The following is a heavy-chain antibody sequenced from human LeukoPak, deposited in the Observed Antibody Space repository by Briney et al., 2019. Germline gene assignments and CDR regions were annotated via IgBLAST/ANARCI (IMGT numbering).Heavy chain of an antibody. CDR3: ARSGVPGAMTWFDP. J-gene: IGHJ5*02. Sequence: AGESLKISCRASGYSFPTYWLAWVRPMPGKGLEWMGIIFPGDSDTRYSPSFQGQVTISADKSINTAYLQWRSLKVSDTAMYYCARSGVPGAMTWFDPWGQGTLVTVSS. V-gene: IGHV5-51*01. D-gene: IGHD2-2*01. CDR2: IFPGDSDT. CDR1: GYSFPTYW.